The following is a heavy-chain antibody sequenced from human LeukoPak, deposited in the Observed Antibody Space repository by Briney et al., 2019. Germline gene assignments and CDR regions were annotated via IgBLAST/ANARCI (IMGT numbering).Heavy chain of an antibody. Sequence: PSETLSLTCAVYGGSFSGYYWSWIRQPPGKGLEWIGEINHSGSTNYNPSLKSRVTISVDTSKNQFSLKLSSVTAADTAVYYRARAYRWLQSYYMDVWGKGTTVTVSS. CDR3: ARAYRWLQSYYMDV. D-gene: IGHD5-24*01. V-gene: IGHV4-34*01. J-gene: IGHJ6*03. CDR1: GGSFSGYY. CDR2: INHSGST.